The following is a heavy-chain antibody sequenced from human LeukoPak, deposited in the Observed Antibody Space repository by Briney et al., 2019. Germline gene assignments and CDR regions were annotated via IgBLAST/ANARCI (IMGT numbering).Heavy chain of an antibody. CDR3: ARDRARDYYYYGMDV. Sequence: ASVKVSCKASGYTFTSYYMHWVRQAPGQGLEWMGIINPSGGSTSYAQKFQGRVTMTRDTSTSTVYMELSSLRSEDTAVYYCARDRARDYYYYGMDVWGQGATVTVSS. CDR1: GYTFTSYY. CDR2: INPSGGST. V-gene: IGHV1-46*01. J-gene: IGHJ6*02.